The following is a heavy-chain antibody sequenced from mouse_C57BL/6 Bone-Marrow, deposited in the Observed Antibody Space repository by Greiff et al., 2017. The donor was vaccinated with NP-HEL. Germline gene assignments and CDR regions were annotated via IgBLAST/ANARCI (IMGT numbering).Heavy chain of an antibody. CDR2: IYPRSGNT. CDR3: AREDGYYVDWYFDV. V-gene: IGHV1-81*01. J-gene: IGHJ1*03. D-gene: IGHD2-3*01. Sequence: VQRVESGAELARPGASVKLSCKASGYTFTSYGISWVKQRTGQGLEWIGEIYPRSGNTYYNEKFKGKATLTADKSSSTAYMELRSLTSEDSAVYFCAREDGYYVDWYFDVWGTGTTVTVSS. CDR1: GYTFTSYG.